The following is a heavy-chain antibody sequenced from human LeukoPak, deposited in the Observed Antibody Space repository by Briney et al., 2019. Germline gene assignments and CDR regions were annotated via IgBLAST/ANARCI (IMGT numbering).Heavy chain of an antibody. CDR2: INQDGREK. CDR3: ARERDGRFFDY. J-gene: IGHJ4*02. CDR1: GLIFRSYW. V-gene: IGHV3-7*01. D-gene: IGHD5-24*01. Sequence: GGSLRLSCAVSGLIFRSYWMSWVGQAPGKGLEGVANINQDGREKYFVDSVKGGLTISRHNAKNSLHLQMNTLRAEDTAVYYCARERDGRFFDYWGQGTLVTVSS.